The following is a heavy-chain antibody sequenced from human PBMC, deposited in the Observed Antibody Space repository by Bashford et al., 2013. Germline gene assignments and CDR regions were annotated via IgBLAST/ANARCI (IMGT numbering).Heavy chain of an antibody. V-gene: IGHV4-59*01. CDR1: GGSISNYY. Sequence: TLSLTCTVSGGSISNYYWSWIRQPPGKGLEWIANIRYSSSTNYNPSLRSRVTISVDTSRSQFSLKLSSVTAADTAVYYCASGVWGSADAFDIWGQGTMVTVSS. J-gene: IGHJ3*02. D-gene: IGHD3-16*01. CDR3: ASGVWGSADAFDI. CDR2: IRYSSST.